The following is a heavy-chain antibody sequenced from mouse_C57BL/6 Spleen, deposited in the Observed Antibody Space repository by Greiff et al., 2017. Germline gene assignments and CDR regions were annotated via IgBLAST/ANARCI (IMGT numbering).Heavy chain of an antibody. CDR1: GYAFSSSW. CDR2: IYPGDGDT. J-gene: IGHJ2*01. CDR3: ARTGYYSNPFDY. V-gene: IGHV1-82*01. D-gene: IGHD2-5*01. Sequence: VQLQQSGPELVKPGASVKISCKASGYAFSSSWMNWVKQRPGKGLEWIGRIYPGDGDTNYNGKFKGKATLTADKSSSTAYMQLSSLTSEDSAVYFCARTGYYSNPFDYWGQGTTLTVSS.